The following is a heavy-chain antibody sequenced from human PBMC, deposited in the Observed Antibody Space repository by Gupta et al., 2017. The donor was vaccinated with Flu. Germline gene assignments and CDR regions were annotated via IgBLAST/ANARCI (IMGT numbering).Heavy chain of an antibody. CDR3: ARDTDVDTTMEAGGFDY. J-gene: IGHJ4*02. V-gene: IGHV3-48*01. Sequence: PGKGLEWVSYISSSSSTIYYADSVKGRFTISRDNAKNSLYLQMNSLRAEDTAVYYCARDTDVDTTMEAGGFDYWGQGTLVTVSS. CDR2: ISSSSSTI. D-gene: IGHD5-18*01.